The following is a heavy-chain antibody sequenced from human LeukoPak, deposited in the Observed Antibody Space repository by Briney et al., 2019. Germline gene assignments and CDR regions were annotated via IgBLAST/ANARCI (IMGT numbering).Heavy chain of an antibody. D-gene: IGHD2-15*01. CDR3: ARVLRYCSGGNCYSGGLGYMDV. V-gene: IGHV3-23*01. Sequence: GGSLRLSCAASGFTFYTYAMSWVRQAPGKGLEWVSAISGSGDSTNYADSVKGRFTISRDNAKNSLFLQMNSLRAEDTAVYYCARVLRYCSGGNCYSGGLGYMDVWGKGTTVTISS. CDR1: GFTFYTYA. CDR2: ISGSGDST. J-gene: IGHJ6*03.